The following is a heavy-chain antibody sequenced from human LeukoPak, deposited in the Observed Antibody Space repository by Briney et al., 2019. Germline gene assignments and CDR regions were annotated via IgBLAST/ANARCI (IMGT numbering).Heavy chain of an antibody. J-gene: IGHJ3*02. CDR1: GFTFSSYA. D-gene: IGHD2-21*02. CDR2: IYSGGST. CDR3: ARYCGGDCFYDAFDI. V-gene: IGHV3-53*01. Sequence: PGGSLRLSCAASGFTFSSYAMSWVRQAPGKGLEWVSVIYSGGSTYYADSVKGRFTISRDNSKNTLYLQMNSLRAEDTAVYYCARYCGGDCFYDAFDIWGQGTMVTVSS.